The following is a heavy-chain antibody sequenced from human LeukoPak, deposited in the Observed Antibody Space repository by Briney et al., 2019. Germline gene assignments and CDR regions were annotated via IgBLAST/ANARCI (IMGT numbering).Heavy chain of an antibody. D-gene: IGHD2-15*01. CDR3: AKDAWPYCSGGSCYFDY. CDR2: ISGSGGST. V-gene: IGHV3-23*01. Sequence: GGSLRLSCAASGFSFSSYAMSWVRRAPGKGLEWVSAISGSGGSTYYADSVKGRFTISRDNSKNTLYLQMNSLRAEDTAVYYCAKDAWPYCSGGSCYFDYWGQGTLVTVSS. CDR1: GFSFSSYA. J-gene: IGHJ4*02.